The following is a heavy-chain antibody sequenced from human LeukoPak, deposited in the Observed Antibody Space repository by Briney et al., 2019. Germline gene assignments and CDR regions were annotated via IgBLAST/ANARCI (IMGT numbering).Heavy chain of an antibody. Sequence: SMKVSCKASGGTFSSYAISWVRQAPGQGLEWMGGIIPIFGTANYAQKFQGRVTITTDESTSTAYMELSSLRSEDTAVYYCAGAFCGGDCSPYYYYMDVWGKGTTVTVSS. V-gene: IGHV1-69*05. J-gene: IGHJ6*03. D-gene: IGHD2-21*01. CDR1: GGTFSSYA. CDR3: AGAFCGGDCSPYYYYMDV. CDR2: IIPIFGTA.